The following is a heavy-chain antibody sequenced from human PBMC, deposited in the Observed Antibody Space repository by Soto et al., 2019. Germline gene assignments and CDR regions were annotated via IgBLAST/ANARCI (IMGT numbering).Heavy chain of an antibody. CDR3: AKMGLITVVVPAAMYNWFDP. V-gene: IGHV3-23*01. CDR2: ISGTGGST. Sequence: EVQLLESGGGLVQPGGSLRLSCAASGFTFSSYAMSWVRQAPGKGLEWVSGISGTGGSTYYADSVKGRFTISRDNSNNTLYLQMNNLRAEDTAVYYCAKMGLITVVVPAAMYNWFDPWGQGTLVTVSS. CDR1: GFTFSSYA. D-gene: IGHD2-2*01. J-gene: IGHJ5*02.